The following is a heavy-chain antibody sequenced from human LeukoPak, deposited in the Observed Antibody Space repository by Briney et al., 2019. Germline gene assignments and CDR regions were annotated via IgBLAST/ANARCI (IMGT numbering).Heavy chain of an antibody. CDR2: IIPIFGTA. CDR1: GYTFSDYY. CDR3: ARAGTTYYYGSGSYNWFDP. D-gene: IGHD3-10*01. Sequence: ASVKVSCKASGYTFSDYYLHWVRQAPGQGLEWMGGIIPIFGTANYAQKFQGRVTITADESTSTAYMELSSLRSEDTAVYYCARAGTTYYYGSGSYNWFDPWGQGTLVTVSS. V-gene: IGHV1-69*13. J-gene: IGHJ5*02.